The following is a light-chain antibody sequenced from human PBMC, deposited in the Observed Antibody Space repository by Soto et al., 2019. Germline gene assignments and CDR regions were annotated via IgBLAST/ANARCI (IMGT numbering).Light chain of an antibody. J-gene: IGKJ1*01. V-gene: IGKV3-20*01. Sequence: EIVLTQSPGILSLSPGERSTLSCSSSHSFSSNFLAWYQQKPGQAPRLLIYGASTRATGIPARFSGSGSGTEFTLTISSLQPDDFATYYCQQYNSYSGTFGQGTKVDIK. CDR3: QQYNSYSGT. CDR2: GAS. CDR1: HSFSSNF.